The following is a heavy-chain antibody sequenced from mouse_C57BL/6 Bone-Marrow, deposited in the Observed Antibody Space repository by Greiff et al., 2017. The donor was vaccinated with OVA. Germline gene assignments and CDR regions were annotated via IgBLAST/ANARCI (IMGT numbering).Heavy chain of an antibody. J-gene: IGHJ1*03. V-gene: IGHV7-1*01. Sequence: EVNVVESGGGLVQSGRSLRLSCATSGFTFSDFYMEWVRQAPGKGLEWIAASRNKANDYTTEYSASVKGRFIVSRDTSQSILYLQMNALRAEDTAIYYCARDDWDVGYFDVWGTGTTVTVSS. CDR3: ARDDWDVGYFDV. CDR2: SRNKANDYTT. D-gene: IGHD4-1*01. CDR1: GFTFSDFY.